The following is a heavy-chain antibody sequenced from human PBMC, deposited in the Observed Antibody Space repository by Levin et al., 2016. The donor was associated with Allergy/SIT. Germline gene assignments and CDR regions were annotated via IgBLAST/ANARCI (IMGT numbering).Heavy chain of an antibody. CDR2: MSGSTDIT. V-gene: IGHV3-23*01. J-gene: IGHJ4*02. Sequence: WIRQPPGKGLEWVSTMSGSTDITYYANSVKGRFTISRDNSNNTAYLQMNSLKTEDTAVYYCTFMTTLGYWGQGTLVTVSS. CDR3: TFMTTLGY. D-gene: IGHD4-11*01.